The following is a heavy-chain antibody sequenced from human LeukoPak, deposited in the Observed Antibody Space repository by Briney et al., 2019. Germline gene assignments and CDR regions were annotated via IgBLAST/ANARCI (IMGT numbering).Heavy chain of an antibody. CDR2: TYYRAKWYS. V-gene: IGHV6-1*01. CDR3: ARGGQGDGYSADEAFDM. J-gene: IGHJ3*02. CDR1: GDSVSSNSTA. Sequence: SQTLSLTCAISGDSVSSNSTACNWIRQSPSRGLEWLGRTYYRAKWYSDYAVSVKSRITINPDTSKNQFSLQLNSVTPEDTAVYYCARGGQGDGYSADEAFDMWGQGTMVTVSS. D-gene: IGHD5-24*01.